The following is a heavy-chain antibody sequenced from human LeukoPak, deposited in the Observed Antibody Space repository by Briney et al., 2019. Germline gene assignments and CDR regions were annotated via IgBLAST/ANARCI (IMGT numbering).Heavy chain of an antibody. CDR2: INHSGST. J-gene: IGHJ2*01. CDR1: GGSFSGYY. CDR3: ARKAGYCSSTSCSHYWYFDL. Sequence: PSETLSLTCAVYGGSFSGYYWSWIRQPPGKGLEWIGEINHSGSTNYNPSLKSRVTISVDTSKNQFSLKLGSVTAADTAVYYCARKAGYCSSTSCSHYWYFDLWGRGTLVTVSS. D-gene: IGHD2-2*01. V-gene: IGHV4-34*01.